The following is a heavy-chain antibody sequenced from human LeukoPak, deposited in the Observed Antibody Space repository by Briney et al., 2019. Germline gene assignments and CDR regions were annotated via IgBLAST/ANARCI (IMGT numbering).Heavy chain of an antibody. D-gene: IGHD6-13*01. CDR1: VYTFTGYY. V-gene: IGHV1-2*02. J-gene: IGHJ4*02. CDR3: ARESSSSWSKDY. Sequence: ASVTVSFKSSVYTFTGYYMHWVRQAPGQGREWMGWINPNSGGTNYAQKFQGRVTMTRDTSISTAYMELSRLRSDDTAVYYCARESSSSWSKDYWGQGTLVTVSS. CDR2: INPNSGGT.